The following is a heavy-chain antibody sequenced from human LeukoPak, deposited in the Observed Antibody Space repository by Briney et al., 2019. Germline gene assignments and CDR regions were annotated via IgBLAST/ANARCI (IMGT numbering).Heavy chain of an antibody. Sequence: SVKVSCKASGYTFTNYGISWVRQAPGQGLEWMGRIIPILGIANYAQKFQGRVTITADKSTSTAYMELSSLRSEDTAVYYCARGEEAAGTDYWGQGTLVTVSS. CDR1: GYTFTNYG. CDR3: ARGEEAAGTDY. D-gene: IGHD6-13*01. J-gene: IGHJ4*02. CDR2: IIPILGIA. V-gene: IGHV1-69*04.